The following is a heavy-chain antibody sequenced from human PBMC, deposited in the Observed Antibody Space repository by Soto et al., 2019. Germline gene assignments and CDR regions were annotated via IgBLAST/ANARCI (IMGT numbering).Heavy chain of an antibody. D-gene: IGHD4-4*01. CDR2: IIPIFGTA. J-gene: IGHJ6*02. CDR1: GGTFSSYA. CDR3: ARHISNFRYYYYAMDV. Sequence: ASVKVSCKASGGTFSSYAISWVRQAPGQGLEWMGGIIPIFGTANYAQKFQGRVTITADKSTSTAYMELNTLKASDTAMYYCARHISNFRYYYYAMDVWGQGTTVTVSS. V-gene: IGHV1-69*06.